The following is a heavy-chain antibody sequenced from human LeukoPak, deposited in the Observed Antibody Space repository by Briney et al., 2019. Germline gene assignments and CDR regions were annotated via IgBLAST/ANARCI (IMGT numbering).Heavy chain of an antibody. CDR1: GFTFSDYS. CDR2: INSDGKTT. Sequence: GGSLRLSCAASGFTFSDYSMNWVRQAPGKGLEDLSYINSDGKTTWYADSVKGRFTASRDNAKNSLYLQMNSLGAEDTAVYYCARDYGYYYDSSGYLKYWGQGTLVTVSS. J-gene: IGHJ4*02. D-gene: IGHD3-22*01. CDR3: ARDYGYYYDSSGYLKY. V-gene: IGHV3-48*01.